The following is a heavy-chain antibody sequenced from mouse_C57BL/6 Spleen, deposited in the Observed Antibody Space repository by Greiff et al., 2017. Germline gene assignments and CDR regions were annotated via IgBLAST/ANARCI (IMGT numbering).Heavy chain of an antibody. Sequence: VQLQQSGPELVKPGASVKISCKASGYSFTDYKMNWVKQRHGKSLEWIGVIDPNNGTTSYNQKFKGKATLTADQSSSTAYMQLNSLTSEDSAVYYCAAYCVFDYWGQGTTLTVSS. D-gene: IGHD1-1*01. CDR2: IDPNNGTT. CDR3: AAYCVFDY. V-gene: IGHV1-39*01. J-gene: IGHJ2*01. CDR1: GYSFTDYK.